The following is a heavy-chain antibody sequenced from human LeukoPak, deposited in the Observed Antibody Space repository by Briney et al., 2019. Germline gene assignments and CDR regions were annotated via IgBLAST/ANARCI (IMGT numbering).Heavy chain of an antibody. D-gene: IGHD2-15*01. J-gene: IGHJ6*02. CDR2: MNPNSGNT. CDR1: GYTFTSYD. V-gene: IGHV1-8*01. CDR3: ARKGSEYYYYGMDV. Sequence: VASVKVSCKASGYTFTSYDINWVRQATGQGLEWMGWMNPNSGNTGYAQKFQGRVTMTRNTSISTAYMELSSLRSEDTAVYYCARKGSEYYYYGMDVWGQGTTVTVSS.